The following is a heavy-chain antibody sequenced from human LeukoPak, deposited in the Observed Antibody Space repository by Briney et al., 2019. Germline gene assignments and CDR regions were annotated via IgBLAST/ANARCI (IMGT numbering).Heavy chain of an antibody. V-gene: IGHV3-74*01. J-gene: IGHJ5*02. CDR3: ARDSMAVAALDWFDP. CDR1: GFTFSSYW. D-gene: IGHD6-19*01. Sequence: GGSLRLSCAASGFTFSSYWMNWVRQAPGKGLVWVSRINRDGSATSYADSVKGRFTISRDNAKNTLYLQLNSLRAEDTAVYYCARDSMAVAALDWFDPWGQGTLVTVSS. CDR2: INRDGSAT.